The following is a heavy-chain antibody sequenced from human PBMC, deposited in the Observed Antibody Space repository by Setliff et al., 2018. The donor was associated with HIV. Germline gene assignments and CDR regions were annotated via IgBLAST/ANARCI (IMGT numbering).Heavy chain of an antibody. CDR3: ASSLYYYDSSGYYPDAFDI. CDR1: GYTLTELS. CDR2: FDPEDGET. J-gene: IGHJ3*02. Sequence: ASVKVSCKLSGYTLTELSRHWVRQAPGKGLEWMGGFDPEDGETIYAQKFQGRVTMTEDTSTDTAYMELSSLRSEDTAMYYCASSLYYYDSSGYYPDAFDIWGQGTMVTVSS. D-gene: IGHD3-22*01. V-gene: IGHV1-24*01.